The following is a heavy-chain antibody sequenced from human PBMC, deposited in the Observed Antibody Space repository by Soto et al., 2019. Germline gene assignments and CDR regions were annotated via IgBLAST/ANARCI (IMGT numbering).Heavy chain of an antibody. D-gene: IGHD2-2*03. Sequence: EVQVVESGGGLVQPGGSLRLSCAASGFTFSRYGMNWVRQAPGKGLEWVAYISSSSSTIYYADSVKGRFTISRDNAKKSLYLQMNSLRDEDTAVYYCARDGYCVSTNCYFLPDVWGPGTTVTVSS. J-gene: IGHJ6*02. CDR3: ARDGYCVSTNCYFLPDV. CDR1: GFTFSRYG. CDR2: ISSSSSTI. V-gene: IGHV3-48*02.